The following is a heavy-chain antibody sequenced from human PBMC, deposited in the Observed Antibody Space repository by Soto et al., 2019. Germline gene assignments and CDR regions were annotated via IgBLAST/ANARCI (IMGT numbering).Heavy chain of an antibody. CDR2: IQYNGYS. CDR3: ARHGFGSLHGLVDV. V-gene: IGHV4-59*08. Sequence: QVQLQESGPGLVKPSETLSLTCTVSGGSITNYYCSWFRQPPGKGLEWIGYIQYNGYSAYNLSLRRRVTMSMDTSKAQFFLMLESVTATDTAVYYCARHGFGSLHGLVDVWGQGTTVIVSS. D-gene: IGHD3-10*01. J-gene: IGHJ6*02. CDR1: GGSITNYY.